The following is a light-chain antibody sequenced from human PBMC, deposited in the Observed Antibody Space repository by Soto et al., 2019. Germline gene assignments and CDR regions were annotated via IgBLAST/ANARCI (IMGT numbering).Light chain of an antibody. CDR1: QDISNY. CDR3: QQYDNLLLLT. J-gene: IGKJ4*01. V-gene: IGKV1-33*01. Sequence: DIQMTQSPSSLSASVGDRVTITCQASQDISNYLNWYQQKPGKAPKLLIYDASNLETGVPSRFSGSGSGTDFNFTISILQPEDIATYYCQQYDNLLLLTFGGGTKVEIK. CDR2: DAS.